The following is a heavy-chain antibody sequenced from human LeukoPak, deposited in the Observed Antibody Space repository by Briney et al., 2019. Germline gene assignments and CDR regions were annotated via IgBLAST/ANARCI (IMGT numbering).Heavy chain of an antibody. J-gene: IGHJ5*02. V-gene: IGHV1-18*01. Sequence: GASVKVSCKASGYTFTTYGISWVRQAPGQGLEWMGWISADNGNTNYAQKLQGRVTMTTDTSTSTAYMELRSLRSDDTAVYYCARDGVPVAVSSPGRFGPWGQGTLVIVSS. CDR3: ARDGVPVAVSSPGRFGP. CDR1: GYTFTTYG. CDR2: ISADNGNT. D-gene: IGHD2-2*01.